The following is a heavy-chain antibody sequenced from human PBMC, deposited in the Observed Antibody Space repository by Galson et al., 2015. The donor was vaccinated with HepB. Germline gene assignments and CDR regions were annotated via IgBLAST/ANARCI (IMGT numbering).Heavy chain of an antibody. D-gene: IGHD6-13*01. J-gene: IGHJ2*01. Sequence: SLRLSCAASGFTFSGYNMNWVRQAPGKGLEWVSSITDSSSYIYYADSVRGRFTVSRDNAKNSLYLQMSSLRAEDTAVYYCAREASRWFTSPCDWYFDLWGRGTLVTVSS. CDR2: ITDSSSYI. CDR3: AREASRWFTSPCDWYFDL. V-gene: IGHV3-21*01. CDR1: GFTFSGYN.